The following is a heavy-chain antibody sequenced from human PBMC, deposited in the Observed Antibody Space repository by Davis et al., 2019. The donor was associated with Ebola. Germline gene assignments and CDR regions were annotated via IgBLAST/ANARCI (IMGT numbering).Heavy chain of an antibody. V-gene: IGHV4-39*01. CDR2: IYYSGST. J-gene: IGHJ4*02. CDR1: GGSISSSSYY. CDR3: ARLLVAAVVDY. D-gene: IGHD6-13*01. Sequence: SETLSLTCTVSGGSISSSSYYWGWIRQHPGKGLEWIGSIYYSGSTYYNPSLKSRVTISVDTSKNQFSLKLSSVTAADTAVYYCARLLVAAVVDYWGQGTLVTVSS.